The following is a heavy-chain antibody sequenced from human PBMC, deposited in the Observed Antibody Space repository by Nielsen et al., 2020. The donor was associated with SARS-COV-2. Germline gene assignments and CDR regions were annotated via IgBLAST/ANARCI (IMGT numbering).Heavy chain of an antibody. J-gene: IGHJ5*02. CDR2: IYHGGNT. Sequence: SDTLSLTFAVSGDSISSSNWLSWVRQPPGKGLEWLVEIYHGGNTNYNPSLRSRVTISVDKSKNQFSLRLTSVTAADTAVYYCARLLTDTGSYFRFDPWGQGTLVTVSS. D-gene: IGHD1-26*01. CDR3: ARLLTDTGSYFRFDP. CDR1: GDSISSSNW. V-gene: IGHV4-4*02.